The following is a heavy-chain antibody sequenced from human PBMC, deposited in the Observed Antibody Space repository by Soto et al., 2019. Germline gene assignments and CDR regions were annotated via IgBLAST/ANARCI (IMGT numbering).Heavy chain of an antibody. J-gene: IGHJ4*02. Sequence: PGGSLRLSCAASGITFNNAWMSWVRQAPGKGLEWVGRIKSKTDGGTTDYAAPVKGRFIISRDDSKNTLDLQMNSLKTEDTAVYYCITDPGNWPDYWGQGTLVTVSS. CDR2: IKSKTDGGTT. CDR1: GITFNNAW. CDR3: ITDPGNWPDY. V-gene: IGHV3-15*01.